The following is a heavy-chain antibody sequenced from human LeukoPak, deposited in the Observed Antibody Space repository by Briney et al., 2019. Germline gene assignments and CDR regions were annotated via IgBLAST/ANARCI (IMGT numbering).Heavy chain of an antibody. J-gene: IGHJ4*02. CDR2: ISSSSNYI. Sequence: RSGGSLRLSCEASGFTFNNYAMNWVRQAPGKGLEWVSSISSSSNYIYYADSVKGRFAISRDNAKNSLYLQMNSLRAEDTAVYYCARVPRDILTGCLDYWGQGTLVTVSS. D-gene: IGHD3-9*01. CDR3: ARVPRDILTGCLDY. CDR1: GFTFNNYA. V-gene: IGHV3-21*01.